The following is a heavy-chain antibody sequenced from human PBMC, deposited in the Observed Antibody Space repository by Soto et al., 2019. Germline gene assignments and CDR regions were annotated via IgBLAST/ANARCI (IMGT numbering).Heavy chain of an antibody. J-gene: IGHJ6*02. V-gene: IGHV3-30-3*01. CDR2: ISYDGSNK. CDR3: AREAVDSSGWYYYYYGMDV. CDR1: GFTFSSYA. D-gene: IGHD6-19*01. Sequence: QVQLVESGGGVVQPGMSLRLSCAASGFTFSSYAMHWVRQAPGKGLEWVAVISYDGSNKYYADSVKGRFTISRDNSKNTLYLQMNSLRAEDTAVYYCAREAVDSSGWYYYYYGMDVWGQGTTVTVSS.